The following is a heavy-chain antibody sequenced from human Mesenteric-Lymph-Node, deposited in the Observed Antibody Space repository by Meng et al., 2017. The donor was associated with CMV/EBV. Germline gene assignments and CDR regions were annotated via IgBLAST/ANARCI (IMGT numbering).Heavy chain of an antibody. D-gene: IGHD6-13*01. J-gene: IGHJ6*02. CDR2: IYYSGST. CDR1: GGSVSSGSYY. Sequence: GSLRLSCTVSGGSVSSGSYYWSWIRQPPGKGLEWIGYIYYSGSTNYNPSLKSRVTISVDTSKNQFSLKLSSVTAADTAVYYCARVGGSSWYEYYYYGMDVWGQGTTVTVSS. CDR3: ARVGGSSWYEYYYYGMDV. V-gene: IGHV4-61*01.